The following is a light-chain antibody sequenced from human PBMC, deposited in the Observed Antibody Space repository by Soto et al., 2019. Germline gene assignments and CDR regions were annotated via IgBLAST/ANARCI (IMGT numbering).Light chain of an antibody. J-gene: IGKJ5*01. CDR2: GAS. V-gene: IGKV3-20*01. Sequence: EIVLTQSPVTLSLSPGERATLSCRASQSVSSSYLAWYEQKPGQAPRLLIYGASTRATGIPARFSGSGSGTDFTLTISRLEPEDFAVYYCQQYGSSITFGQGARLEI. CDR1: QSVSSSY. CDR3: QQYGSSIT.